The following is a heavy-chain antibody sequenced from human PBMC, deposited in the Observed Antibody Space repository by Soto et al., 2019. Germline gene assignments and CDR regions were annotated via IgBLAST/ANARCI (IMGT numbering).Heavy chain of an antibody. CDR1: GDSIGTTHSY. J-gene: IGHJ4*02. CDR2: THYSGST. CDR3: ARHEGNGNVWPLDY. D-gene: IGHD2-8*01. V-gene: IGHV4-39*01. Sequence: SETLSLTCTVSGDSIGTTHSYWAWIRQSPGKGLEWIGNTHYSGSTYYMPSLRSRVTLSVDTSKNQFSLRLTSVTAEDTAVYYCARHEGNGNVWPLDYWGQGILVTVSS.